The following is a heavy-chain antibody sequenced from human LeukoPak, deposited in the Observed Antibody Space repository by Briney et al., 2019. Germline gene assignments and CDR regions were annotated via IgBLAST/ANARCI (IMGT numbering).Heavy chain of an antibody. D-gene: IGHD3-22*01. J-gene: IGHJ6*02. CDR3: ARSYDSSGPHAGGMDV. CDR2: ILSSGST. CDR1: GGSISNYY. V-gene: IGHV4-4*09. Sequence: PSETLSLTCTVSGGSISNYYWNWIRQSPGKGLEWIGYILSSGSTHHNPSLTSRISLSVDTSKNQFSLKLSSVTAADTAVYYCARSYDSSGPHAGGMDVWGQGTTVTVSS.